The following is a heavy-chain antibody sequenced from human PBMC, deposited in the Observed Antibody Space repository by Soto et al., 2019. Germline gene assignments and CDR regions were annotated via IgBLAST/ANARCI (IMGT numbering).Heavy chain of an antibody. CDR3: ARQITMVRGIDF. J-gene: IGHJ4*02. V-gene: IGHV4-31*03. CDR2: VYFNENT. D-gene: IGHD3-10*01. Sequence: LSLTCSISGGSISSGGYYWRWVRQRPGKGLEWIGYVYFNENTYYNPSLKTRVSISVGSSKSQFSLRLSSVTAADAAVYYCARQITMVRGIDFWGPGISVTVSS. CDR1: GGSISSGGYY.